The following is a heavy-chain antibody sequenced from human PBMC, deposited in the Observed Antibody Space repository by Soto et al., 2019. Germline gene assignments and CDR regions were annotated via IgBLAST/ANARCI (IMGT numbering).Heavy chain of an antibody. J-gene: IGHJ4*02. CDR2: ISYDGSNK. CDR1: GFAFSHYP. D-gene: IGHD2-15*01. CDR3: VREGDCSGGSCSIFDY. V-gene: IGHV3-30-3*01. Sequence: QVQLVESGGGVGQPGKSLRLSCAASGFAFSHYPVHWVRQAPGKGLEWVAVISYDGSNKYYEDSVKGRFTIFRDNSKNTLYLQMNSLRDEDTAVYHCVREGDCSGGSCSIFDYWGQGTLVTVSS.